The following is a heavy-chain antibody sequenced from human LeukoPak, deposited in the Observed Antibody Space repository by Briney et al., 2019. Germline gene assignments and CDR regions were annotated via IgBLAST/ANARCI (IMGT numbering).Heavy chain of an antibody. CDR1: GYTFTIYY. Sequence: GASVTVSFTASGYTFTIYYIHWVRQAPGQGLEWMGWINPNSGGTNYAQKFQGRVTMTRDTSISTAYMELSRLTSDDTAVYYCARDAIVRDYSNSDYWGQGTLVTVSS. J-gene: IGHJ4*02. V-gene: IGHV1-2*02. D-gene: IGHD4-11*01. CDR3: ARDAIVRDYSNSDY. CDR2: INPNSGGT.